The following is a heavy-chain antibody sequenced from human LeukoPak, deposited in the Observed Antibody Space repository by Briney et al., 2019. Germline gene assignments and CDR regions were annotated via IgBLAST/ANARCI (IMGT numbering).Heavy chain of an antibody. V-gene: IGHV4-39*01. D-gene: IGHD4-17*01. CDR1: GGSISSSSYY. Sequence: SETLSLTCTVSGGSISSSSYYWGWIRQPPGKGLEWIGGIYYSGSTYYNPSLKSRVTISVDTSKNQFSLKLSSVTAADTAVYYCARLLDYGDYYYGMDVWGQGTTVTVSS. CDR2: IYYSGST. CDR3: ARLLDYGDYYYGMDV. J-gene: IGHJ6*02.